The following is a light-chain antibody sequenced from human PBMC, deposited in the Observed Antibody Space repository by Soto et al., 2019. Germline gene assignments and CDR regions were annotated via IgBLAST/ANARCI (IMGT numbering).Light chain of an antibody. CDR2: RTS. J-gene: IGKJ1*01. CDR1: HSVSPW. CDR3: QQYSSSST. Sequence: DIRMTQSPSTLSASVGGRVTITCRASHSVSPWLAWYQQKPGKAPKLLIYRTSSLQNGVPARFSGRGSGTDFFLTISNPQPDDFATYYCQQYSSSSTFGQGTRVELK. V-gene: IGKV1-5*03.